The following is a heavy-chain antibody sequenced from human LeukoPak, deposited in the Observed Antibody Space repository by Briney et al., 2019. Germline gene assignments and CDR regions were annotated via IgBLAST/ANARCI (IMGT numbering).Heavy chain of an antibody. J-gene: IGHJ5*01. V-gene: IGHV3-43*02. CDR2: ISGDGGST. D-gene: IGHD3-22*01. Sequence: GGSLRLSCAAPGFSFDDFAIHWVRHAPGKGLEWVSLISGDGGSTFYADSVKGRFTISRDNSKNSLYLQMSSLRSEDTALYYCARESDSSGWYDSWGQGTLVTVSS. CDR1: GFSFDDFA. CDR3: ARESDSSGWYDS.